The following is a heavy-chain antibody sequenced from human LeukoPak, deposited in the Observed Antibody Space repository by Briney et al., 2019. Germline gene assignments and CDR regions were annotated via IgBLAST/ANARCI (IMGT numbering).Heavy chain of an antibody. V-gene: IGHV3-43D*03. D-gene: IGHD1-7*01. CDR1: GFTFEDYA. CDR2: ISWDGDTT. CDR3: MARAARRGITPDY. Sequence: GGSLTLSCAVSGFTFEDYAMHWVRQAPGKGLEWVSLISWDGDTTYYAESVEGRFTISKDNSKTSLYLQMNALRFEDSALYYCMARAARRGITPDYWGRGTLVTVSS. J-gene: IGHJ4*02.